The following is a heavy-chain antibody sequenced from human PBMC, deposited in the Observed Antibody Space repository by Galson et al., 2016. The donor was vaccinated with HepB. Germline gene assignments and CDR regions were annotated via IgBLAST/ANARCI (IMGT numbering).Heavy chain of an antibody. CDR3: ARVIRNFDFWSTYYYYMDV. J-gene: IGHJ6*03. V-gene: IGHV1-18*04. CDR2: ISAYNGNT. D-gene: IGHD3-3*01. Sequence: SVKVSCKASGYTFTTYGISWVRQAPGQGLEWVGWISAYNGNTNHAQKLQGRVTMTTDTPTSTAYMELRSLRSDDTAGYYCARVIRNFDFWSTYYYYMDVWGKGTPVTVSS. CDR1: GYTFTTYG.